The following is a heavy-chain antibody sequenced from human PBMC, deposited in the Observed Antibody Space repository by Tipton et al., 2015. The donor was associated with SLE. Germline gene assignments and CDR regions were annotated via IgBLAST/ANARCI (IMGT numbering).Heavy chain of an antibody. J-gene: IGHJ2*01. D-gene: IGHD2-21*01. Sequence: LRLSCTVSGYSIRSGYYWGWIRQPPGKGLEWIGSIYHSGSTYYNPSLKSRVTISVDTSKNQFSLKLSSVTAADTAVYYCARSGHIVVVVLGYFGVWGRGTLVTVSS. CDR3: ARSGHIVVVVLGYFGV. CDR2: IYHSGST. CDR1: GYSIRSGYY. V-gene: IGHV4-38-2*02.